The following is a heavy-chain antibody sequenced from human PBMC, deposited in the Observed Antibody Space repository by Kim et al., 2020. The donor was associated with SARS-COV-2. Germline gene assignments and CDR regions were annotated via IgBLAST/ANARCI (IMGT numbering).Heavy chain of an antibody. CDR3: ARVGNSGYDWDTDSWFDP. V-gene: IGHV1-2*06. D-gene: IGHD5-12*01. CDR2: INPNSGGT. Sequence: ASVKVSCKASGYTFTGYYMHWVRQAPGQGLEWMGRINPNSGGTNYAQKFHGRVTMTRDTSLSTAYMELSRLGSDETAVYYCARVGNSGYDWDTDSWFDPWGQGTLVTVSS. J-gene: IGHJ5*02. CDR1: GYTFTGYY.